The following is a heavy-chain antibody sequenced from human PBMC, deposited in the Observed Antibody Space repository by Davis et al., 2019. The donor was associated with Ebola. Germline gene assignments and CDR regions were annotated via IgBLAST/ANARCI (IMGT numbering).Heavy chain of an antibody. Sequence: MPSETLSLTCAVYGGSFSDYFWSWIRQPPEKGLEWIGEIRHHNGDTNYNPSLRSRVAISVDSSKNQFSLEISSVTAADTATYYCARTTKTNIEDSGRGYNSFDSWGQGVLVSVSS. J-gene: IGHJ5*01. D-gene: IGHD4-17*01. CDR2: IRHHNGDT. V-gene: IGHV4-34*01. CDR3: ARTTKTNIEDSGRGYNSFDS. CDR1: GGSFSDYF.